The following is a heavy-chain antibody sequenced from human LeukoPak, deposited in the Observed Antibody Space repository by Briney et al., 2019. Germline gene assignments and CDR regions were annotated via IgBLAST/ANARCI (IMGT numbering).Heavy chain of an antibody. J-gene: IGHJ3*02. Sequence: TGGSLRLSCAASGFTFSSYSMNWVRQAPGKGLEWVSSISSSSSYIYYADSVKGRFTISRDNAKNSLYLQMNSLRAEDTAVYYCAREPLFGMATIRNAFDIWGQGTMVTVSS. CDR3: AREPLFGMATIRNAFDI. V-gene: IGHV3-21*01. CDR2: ISSSSSYI. D-gene: IGHD5-24*01. CDR1: GFTFSSYS.